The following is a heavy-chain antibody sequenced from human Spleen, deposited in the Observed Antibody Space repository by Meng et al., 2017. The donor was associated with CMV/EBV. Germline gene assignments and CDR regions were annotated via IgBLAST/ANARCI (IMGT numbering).Heavy chain of an antibody. CDR1: GYTFTGYY. V-gene: IGHV1-2*02. Sequence: ASVKVSCKASGYTFTGYYMHWVRQAPGQGLEWMGWINPNSGGTNYAQKFQGRVTMTRDTSISTTYMELSRLRSDDTAVYYCAREARAVGTDEYFDYWGQGTLVTVSS. J-gene: IGHJ4*02. CDR2: INPNSGGT. CDR3: AREARAVGTDEYFDY. D-gene: IGHD6-13*01.